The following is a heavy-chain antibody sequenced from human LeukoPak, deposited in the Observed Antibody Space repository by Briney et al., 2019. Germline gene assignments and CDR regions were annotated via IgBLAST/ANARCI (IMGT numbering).Heavy chain of an antibody. D-gene: IGHD5-18*01. J-gene: IGHJ4*02. CDR1: GYTFTSYG. CDR2: ISAYNGNT. CDR3: ARSSRRGYSYGYDSGFDY. V-gene: IGHV1-18*01. Sequence: GASVKVSCKASGYTFTSYGISWVRQAPGQGLEWMGWISAYNGNTNYAQKLQGRVTMTTDTSTSTAYMELRSLRSDDTAVYYCARSSRRGYSYGYDSGFDYWGQGTLVTVSS.